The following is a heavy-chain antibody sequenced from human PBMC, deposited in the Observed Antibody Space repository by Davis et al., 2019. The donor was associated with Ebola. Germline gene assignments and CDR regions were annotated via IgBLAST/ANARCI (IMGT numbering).Heavy chain of an antibody. Sequence: GESLKISCAASGFAFSSYSMNWVRQAPGKGLEWVSSISISSAFIYYADSVKSRFTVSRDNAKNSLSLQMDSLRAEDTAVYYCAKGGDTTVMGFDYWGQGTLVTVSS. CDR1: GFAFSSYS. CDR2: ISISSAFI. J-gene: IGHJ4*02. CDR3: AKGGDTTVMGFDY. V-gene: IGHV3-21*01. D-gene: IGHD2-8*01.